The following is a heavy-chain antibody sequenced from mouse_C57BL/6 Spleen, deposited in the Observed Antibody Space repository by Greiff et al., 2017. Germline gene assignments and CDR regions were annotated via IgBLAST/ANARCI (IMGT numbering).Heavy chain of an antibody. V-gene: IGHV1-64*01. CDR2: IHPNSGST. CDR3: ARELPYYDGSSYGYAMDY. CDR1: GYTFTSYW. D-gene: IGHD1-1*01. J-gene: IGHJ4*01. Sequence: QVHVKQPGAELVKPGASVKLSCKASGYTFTSYWMHWVKQRPGQGLEWIGMIHPNSGSTNYNEKFKSKATLTVDKSSSTAYMQLSSLTSEDSAVYYCARELPYYDGSSYGYAMDYWGQGTSVTVSS.